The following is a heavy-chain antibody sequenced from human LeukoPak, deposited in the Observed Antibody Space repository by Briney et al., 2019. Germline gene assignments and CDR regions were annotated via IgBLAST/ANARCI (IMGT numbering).Heavy chain of an antibody. CDR2: IYYSGST. Sequence: SETLSLTCTVSGGSIGTYSWNWIRQPPGKGLEWIGYIYYSGSTNYNPSLKSRVTISVDTSKNQFSLKLSSVTAADTAVYYCARHSSGWYLEDYWGQGTLVTVSS. CDR1: GGSIGTYS. J-gene: IGHJ4*02. V-gene: IGHV4-59*08. CDR3: ARHSSGWYLEDY. D-gene: IGHD6-19*01.